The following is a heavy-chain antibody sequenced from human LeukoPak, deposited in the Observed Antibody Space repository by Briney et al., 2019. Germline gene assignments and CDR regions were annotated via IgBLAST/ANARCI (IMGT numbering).Heavy chain of an antibody. Sequence: ASVKVSCKASGYTVTSYGISWVRQAPGQGLEWMGWISAYNGNTNYAQKLQGRVTTTTDTSTSTAYMELRSLRSDDTAVYYCARGRLWFGEGKYYFDYWGQGTLVTVSS. CDR3: ARGRLWFGEGKYYFDY. CDR2: ISAYNGNT. V-gene: IGHV1-18*04. J-gene: IGHJ4*02. CDR1: GYTVTSYG. D-gene: IGHD3-10*01.